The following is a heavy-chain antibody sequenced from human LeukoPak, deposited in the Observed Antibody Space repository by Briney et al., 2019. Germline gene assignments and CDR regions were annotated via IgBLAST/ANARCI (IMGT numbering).Heavy chain of an antibody. CDR1: GYSFTSYW. Sequence: GESLKISCKGSGYSFTSYWIGWVRQMPGEGLEGMGIIYPGVYDTRYSPSFQGQVTISVDKYISTAYLQWSSLKASDTAMYYCARHRDTVRHDAFDIWGRGTMVTVSS. CDR3: ARHRDTVRHDAFDI. CDR2: IYPGVYDT. V-gene: IGHV5-51*01. D-gene: IGHD4-17*01. J-gene: IGHJ3*02.